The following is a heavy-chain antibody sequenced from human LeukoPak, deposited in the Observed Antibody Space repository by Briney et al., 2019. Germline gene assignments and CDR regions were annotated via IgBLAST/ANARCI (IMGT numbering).Heavy chain of an antibody. CDR2: IYYSGST. Sequence: PSETLSLTCTVSGGSISSSSYYWGWIRQPPGKGLEWIGNIYYSGSTYYNPSLKSRVTISVDTSKNQFSLKLSSVTAADTAVYYCARGGTSSSWYPNWFDPWGQGTLVTVSS. D-gene: IGHD6-13*01. V-gene: IGHV4-39*07. J-gene: IGHJ5*02. CDR3: ARGGTSSSWYPNWFDP. CDR1: GGSISSSSYY.